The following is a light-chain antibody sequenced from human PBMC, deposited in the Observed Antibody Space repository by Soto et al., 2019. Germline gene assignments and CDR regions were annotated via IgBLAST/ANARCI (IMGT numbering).Light chain of an antibody. Sequence: QSVLTQPASVSGSPGQSITISCTGTSSDVGGYNYVSWYQQHPGKAPKLMISGVSNRPSGVSNRFSASKSGNTASLTISGLQAEDEADYYCRSYTSSISRVFGAGTKVTVL. CDR3: RSYTSSISRV. J-gene: IGLJ1*01. V-gene: IGLV2-14*01. CDR2: GVS. CDR1: SSDVGGYNY.